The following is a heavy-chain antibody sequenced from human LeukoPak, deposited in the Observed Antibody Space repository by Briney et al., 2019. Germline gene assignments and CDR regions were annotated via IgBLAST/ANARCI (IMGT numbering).Heavy chain of an antibody. CDR2: IYYSGST. CDR1: GGSISSSSYY. Sequence: SETLSLTCTVSGGSISSSSYYWGWIRQPPGKGLEWIGSIYYSGSTYYNPSLKSRVTISVDTSKNQFSLKLSSVTAADTAVYYCARGGVFCGGDCYSGWGQGTLVTVSS. D-gene: IGHD2-21*02. CDR3: ARGGVFCGGDCYSG. J-gene: IGHJ4*02. V-gene: IGHV4-39*07.